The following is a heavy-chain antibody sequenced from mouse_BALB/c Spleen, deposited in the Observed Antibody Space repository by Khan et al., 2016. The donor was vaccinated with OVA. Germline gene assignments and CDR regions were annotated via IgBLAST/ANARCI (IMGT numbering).Heavy chain of an antibody. Sequence: EVQLQESGPGLVKPSQSLSLTCTVTGYSITSDYAWNWIRQFPGNKLEWMGHISYSGNTKYNPSLKSRISITRDTSKNQFFLQLNSVTTEDTATYYCARIYGGDFDDWGKGTTLTVS. J-gene: IGHJ2*01. CDR1: GYSITSDYA. D-gene: IGHD1-1*01. V-gene: IGHV3-2*02. CDR3: ARIYGGDFDD. CDR2: ISYSGNT.